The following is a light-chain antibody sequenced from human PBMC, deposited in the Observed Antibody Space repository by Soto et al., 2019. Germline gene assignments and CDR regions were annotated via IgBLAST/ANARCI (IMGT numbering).Light chain of an antibody. V-gene: IGLV2-8*01. Sequence: QSALTQLPSASGSPGQSVTISCTGTSSDVGGYNYVSWYQQHPGKAPKLMIYEVSTRPSGVPDRFSDSKSGNTASLTVSGLEAEDEADYYCSSFTGSDKVVFGGGTKLTVL. CDR3: SSFTGSDKVV. CDR1: SSDVGGYNY. CDR2: EVS. J-gene: IGLJ2*01.